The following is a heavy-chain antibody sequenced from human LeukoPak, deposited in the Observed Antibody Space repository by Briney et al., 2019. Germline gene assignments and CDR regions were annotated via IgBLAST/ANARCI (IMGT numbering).Heavy chain of an antibody. D-gene: IGHD1-26*01. CDR1: GGTFSSYA. V-gene: IGHV1-69*13. Sequence: ASVKVSCKASGGTFSSYAISWVRQAPGQGLEWMGGSIRIFGTANYAQKFQGRVTITADESTSTAYMELSSLRSEDTALYYCARDLQWELPRGDAFDIWGQGTMITVSS. J-gene: IGHJ3*02. CDR2: SIRIFGTA. CDR3: ARDLQWELPRGDAFDI.